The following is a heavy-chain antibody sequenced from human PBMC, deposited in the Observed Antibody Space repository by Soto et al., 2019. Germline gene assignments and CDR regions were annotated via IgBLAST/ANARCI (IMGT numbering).Heavy chain of an antibody. CDR1: GFTFSSYS. V-gene: IGHV3-21*01. CDR3: AREVYSGYSSSENLFDY. D-gene: IGHD6-13*01. J-gene: IGHJ4*02. Sequence: EVQLVESGGGLVKPGGSLRLSCAASGFTFSSYSMNWVRQAPGQGLEWVSSISSSSSYIYYADSVKGRFTISRDNAKNSLYLQMKSLRAEETAVYYCAREVYSGYSSSENLFDYWGQGTLVTVSS. CDR2: ISSSSSYI.